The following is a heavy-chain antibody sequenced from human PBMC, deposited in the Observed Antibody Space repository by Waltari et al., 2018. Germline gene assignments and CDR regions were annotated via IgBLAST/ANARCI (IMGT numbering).Heavy chain of an antibody. J-gene: IGHJ5*02. CDR3: ARTAHGIYCSGGSCYHNWFDP. Sequence: QVQLVQSGAEVKKPGASVKVSCKASGYTFTGYYMHWVRQAPGQGLEWMGRINPTRGGTNYAQKFQGRVTMTRDTSSSTAYMELSRLRSDDTAVYYCARTAHGIYCSGGSCYHNWFDPWGQGTLVTVSS. D-gene: IGHD2-15*01. CDR2: INPTRGGT. V-gene: IGHV1-2*06. CDR1: GYTFTGYY.